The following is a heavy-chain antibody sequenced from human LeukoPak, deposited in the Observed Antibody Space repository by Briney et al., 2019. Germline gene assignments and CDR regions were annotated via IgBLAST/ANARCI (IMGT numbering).Heavy chain of an antibody. Sequence: SETLSLTCTVSGGPINNYYWSWIRQPPGKGLEWIGYVYYSGTTNYNPSLKSRVTISVDTSKHQFSLRLSSVTAADTAVYYCAKMGSRWHRMDAFDIWGQGTMVSVSS. J-gene: IGHJ3*02. D-gene: IGHD6-13*01. CDR3: AKMGSRWHRMDAFDI. CDR1: GGPINNYY. V-gene: IGHV4-59*01. CDR2: VYYSGTT.